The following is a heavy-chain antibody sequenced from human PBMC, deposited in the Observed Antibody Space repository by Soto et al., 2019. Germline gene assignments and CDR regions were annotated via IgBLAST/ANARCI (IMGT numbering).Heavy chain of an antibody. J-gene: IGHJ5*02. CDR1: GFTFSDYA. Sequence: DVQLLESGGGLVQPGWSLRLSCAASGFTFSDYAMTWVRQAPGKGPEWVSSVGGVGTDRYYADSVKGRFTISRDNSKNTLFLQMSSLRSDDTAVCYCAKDAVPYNGKWDWFDPWGQGTLVTVSS. V-gene: IGHV3-23*01. D-gene: IGHD1-20*01. CDR3: AKDAVPYNGKWDWFDP. CDR2: VGGVGTDR.